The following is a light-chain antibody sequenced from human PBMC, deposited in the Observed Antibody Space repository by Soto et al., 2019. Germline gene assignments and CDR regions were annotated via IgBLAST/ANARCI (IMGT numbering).Light chain of an antibody. Sequence: QSVLTQPRSVSGSPGQSITISCTGTSSDVGAYIFVSWYQQYPGKAPKLMIYDITNRPSGVSNRFSGSKVGNTASLTISGLQAEDEADYYCVSFTTSKSYVFGTGTRSPS. J-gene: IGLJ1*01. CDR2: DIT. V-gene: IGLV2-14*01. CDR3: VSFTTSKSYV. CDR1: SSDVGAYIF.